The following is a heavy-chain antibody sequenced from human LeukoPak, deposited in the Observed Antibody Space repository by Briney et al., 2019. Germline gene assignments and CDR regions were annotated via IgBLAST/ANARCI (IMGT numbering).Heavy chain of an antibody. CDR1: GFTFSSYG. Sequence: PGGSLRLSCAASGFTFSSYGMHWVRQAPGKGLGWVAVISYDGSNKYYADSVKGRFTISRDNSKNTLYLQMNSLRAEDTAVYYCAKDRGYGSGGRCYYYYGMDVWGQGTTVTVSS. CDR3: AKDRGYGSGGRCYYYYGMDV. V-gene: IGHV3-30*18. CDR2: ISYDGSNK. D-gene: IGHD3-10*01. J-gene: IGHJ6*02.